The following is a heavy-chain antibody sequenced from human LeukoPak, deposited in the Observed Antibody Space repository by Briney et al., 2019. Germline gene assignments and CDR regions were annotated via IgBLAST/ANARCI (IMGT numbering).Heavy chain of an antibody. J-gene: IGHJ6*03. CDR1: GFTFSSYW. D-gene: IGHD2-15*01. CDR3: AKNGDRGAYCTGGTCYPYFYYYMDV. V-gene: IGHV3-7*03. Sequence: GGSLRLSCAASGFTFSSYWMSWVRQAPGKGLEWVANIKQDGSEKYYVDSVKGRFTISKDNSKNTLYLQMNSLRAEDTAIYYCAKNGDRGAYCTGGTCYPYFYYYMDVWGKGTTVTI. CDR2: IKQDGSEK.